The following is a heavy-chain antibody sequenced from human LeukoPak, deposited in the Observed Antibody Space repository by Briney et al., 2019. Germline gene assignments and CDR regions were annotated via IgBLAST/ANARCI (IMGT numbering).Heavy chain of an antibody. CDR1: GGSISSGGYY. CDR2: IYTSGST. D-gene: IGHD5-24*01. Sequence: PSETLSLTCTVSGGSISSGGYYWSWIRQPAGKGLEWIGRIYTSGSTNYNPSLKSRVTISVDTSKNQFSLKLSSVAAADTAVYYCARAVRRDGYNDYWGQGTLVTVSS. V-gene: IGHV4-61*02. J-gene: IGHJ4*02. CDR3: ARAVRRDGYNDY.